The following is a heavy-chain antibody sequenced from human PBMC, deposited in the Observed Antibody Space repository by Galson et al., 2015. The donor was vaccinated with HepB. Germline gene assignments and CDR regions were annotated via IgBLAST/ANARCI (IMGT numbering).Heavy chain of an antibody. CDR1: GFTFSSYG. CDR2: ISYDGSNK. CDR3: AKDQTRSGGSCYQN. Sequence: SLRLSCAASGFTFSSYGMHWVRQAPGKGLEWVAVISYDGSNKYYADSVKGRFTISRDNSKNTLYLQMNSLRAEDTAVYYCAKDQTRSGGSCYQNWGQGTLVTVSS. D-gene: IGHD2-15*01. V-gene: IGHV3-30*18. J-gene: IGHJ4*02.